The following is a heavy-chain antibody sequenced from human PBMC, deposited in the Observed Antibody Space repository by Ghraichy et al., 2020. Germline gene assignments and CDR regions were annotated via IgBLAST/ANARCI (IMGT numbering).Heavy chain of an antibody. CDR2: INPNSDAT. V-gene: IGHV1-2*02. D-gene: IGHD3-10*01. J-gene: IGHJ4*02. Sequence: ASVKVSCKASGYTFTGYYMNWVRQAPGQGLKWMGWINPNSDATNYAQKFQGRVTMTRDTSISTAYMELRRLRSDDTAVYYCARGYGFADYWGQGTLVTVSS. CDR3: ARGYGFADY. CDR1: GYTFTGYY.